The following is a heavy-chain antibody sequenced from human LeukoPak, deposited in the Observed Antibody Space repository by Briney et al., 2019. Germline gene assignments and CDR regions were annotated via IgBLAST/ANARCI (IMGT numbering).Heavy chain of an antibody. CDR1: GDSISTYY. Sequence: SGTLSLTCTVSGDSISTYYWNWIRQPPGKGLEWIGYIYHSGSTNYNPSLKSRVTIPVDTSKDQFSLKLSSVTAADTAVYYCARAFSSSSFYFNYWGQGTLVTVSS. CDR2: IYHSGST. CDR3: ARAFSSSSFYFNY. D-gene: IGHD6-6*01. J-gene: IGHJ4*02. V-gene: IGHV4-59*01.